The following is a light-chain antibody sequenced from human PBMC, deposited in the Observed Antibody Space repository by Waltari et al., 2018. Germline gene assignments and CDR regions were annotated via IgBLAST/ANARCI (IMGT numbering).Light chain of an antibody. CDR1: NFNIGSNY. J-gene: IGLJ2*01. CDR2: RNT. V-gene: IGLV1-47*01. Sequence: SCSGSNFNIGSNYVYWYQQFPGMAPQLLIYRNTERPSGVPDRFSASKAGASASLAISGLRSEDEADYHCAAWDDSLSGRVFGGGTKLTV. CDR3: AAWDDSLSGRV.